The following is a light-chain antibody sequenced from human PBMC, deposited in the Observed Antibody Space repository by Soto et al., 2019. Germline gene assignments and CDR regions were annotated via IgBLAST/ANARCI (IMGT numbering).Light chain of an antibody. Sequence: DIQMTQSPYTLSASVGDRVTITCRASQSISSWLAWYQQKPGKAPKLLIYDASSLESGVPSRFSGSGSGTEFTLTISSLQPDDFATYYCQQYNIYPVAFGQGTKVEIK. J-gene: IGKJ1*01. CDR3: QQYNIYPVA. V-gene: IGKV1-5*01. CDR2: DAS. CDR1: QSISSW.